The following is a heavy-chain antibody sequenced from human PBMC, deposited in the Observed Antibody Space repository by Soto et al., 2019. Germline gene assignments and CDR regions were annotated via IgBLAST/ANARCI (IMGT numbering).Heavy chain of an antibody. CDR3: ARSPDSSGWQPIYYVMDV. Sequence: SQTLSLTCAISGDSVSSNSAAWNWIRQSPSRGLEWLGRTYYRSKWYNDYAVSVKRRVTINPDTSKNQFSLQLNSVTPEDTAVYYCARSPDSSGWQPIYYVMDVWAQGSTVT. V-gene: IGHV6-1*01. CDR2: TYYRSKWYN. D-gene: IGHD6-19*01. J-gene: IGHJ6*02. CDR1: GDSVSSNSAA.